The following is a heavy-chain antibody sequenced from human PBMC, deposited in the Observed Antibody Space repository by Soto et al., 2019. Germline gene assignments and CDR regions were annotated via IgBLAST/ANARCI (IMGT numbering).Heavy chain of an antibody. Sequence: SEPLSLTCAVSGYSIGSAYYWGWIRQPPGKGLEWIGDIYHSGSTYYNPSLKSRVTISVDTSKNQFSLKLSSVTAADTAVYYCARAFYGDFAAHYYAMDVWGQGTTVTVSS. CDR3: ARAFYGDFAAHYYAMDV. D-gene: IGHD4-17*01. J-gene: IGHJ6*02. V-gene: IGHV4-38-2*01. CDR1: GYSIGSAYY. CDR2: IYHSGST.